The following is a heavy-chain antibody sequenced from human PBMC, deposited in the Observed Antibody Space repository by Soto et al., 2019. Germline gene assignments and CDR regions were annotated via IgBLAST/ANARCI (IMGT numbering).Heavy chain of an antibody. J-gene: IGHJ4*02. CDR3: ARGGGYDSFDY. Sequence: PSETLSLTCTVSGASIGYGGFSWSRIRHSPGKGLEWIGYISALESTYFPPSFKSRLTMSIDRTRNQFSLKLSSVTAADMAVYYCARGGGYDSFDYWGQGVLVTVSS. CDR2: ISALEST. CDR1: GASIGYGGFS. D-gene: IGHD5-12*01. V-gene: IGHV4-30-2*06.